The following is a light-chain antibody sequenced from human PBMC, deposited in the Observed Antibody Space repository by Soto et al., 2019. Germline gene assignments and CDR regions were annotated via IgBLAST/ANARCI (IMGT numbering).Light chain of an antibody. CDR1: QGIGFW. CDR3: QQYNDYSWS. CDR2: KAS. V-gene: IGKV1-5*03. Sequence: IQMTQSPSTLSASVGDRVAITCRASQGIGFWLAWYQQKPGKASRFLIYKASSLESGVPSRFSGRGNGTEFTLTISSLQPDDFATYYCQQYNDYSWSFGQGTNVEIK. J-gene: IGKJ1*01.